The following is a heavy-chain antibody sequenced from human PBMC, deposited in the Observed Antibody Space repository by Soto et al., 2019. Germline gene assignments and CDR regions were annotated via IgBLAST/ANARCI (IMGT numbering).Heavy chain of an antibody. CDR1: GYTFTGYY. D-gene: IGHD2-2*01. J-gene: IGHJ6*02. Sequence: ASVKVSCKASGYTFTGYYMHWVRQAPGQGLEWMGWINPNSGGTNYAQKFQGWVTMTRDTSISTAYMELSRLRSDDTAVYYCARERSHCSSTSCYLGHKFYGMDVWGQGTTVTVS. CDR3: ARERSHCSSTSCYLGHKFYGMDV. V-gene: IGHV1-2*04. CDR2: INPNSGGT.